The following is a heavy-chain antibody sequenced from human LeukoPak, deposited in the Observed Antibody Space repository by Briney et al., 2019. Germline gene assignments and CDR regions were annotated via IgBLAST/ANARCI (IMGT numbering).Heavy chain of an antibody. CDR1: GGSISSGSYY. Sequence: PSETLSLTCTVSGGSISSGSYYWSWIRQPAGKGLEWLGRIYTSGSTNYNPSLKSRVTISVDTSKNQFSLKLSSVTAADTAVYYCARSIWDSSGWYRRSWFDPWGQETLVTVSS. D-gene: IGHD6-19*01. CDR3: ARSIWDSSGWYRRSWFDP. CDR2: IYTSGST. V-gene: IGHV4-61*02. J-gene: IGHJ5*02.